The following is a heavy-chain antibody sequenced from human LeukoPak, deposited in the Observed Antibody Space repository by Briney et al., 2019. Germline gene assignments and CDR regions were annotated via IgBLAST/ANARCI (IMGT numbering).Heavy chain of an antibody. CDR2: IYPGDSDT. V-gene: IGHV5-51*01. D-gene: IGHD3-10*01. CDR1: GYNFINYW. J-gene: IGHJ3*02. CDR3: AKREYYSGSGSSDAFDI. Sequence: GESLKISCKGVGYNFINYWIGWVRQMPGKGLEGMGIIYPGDSDTTYSPSFQGQVTISADKSISTAYLQWSSLKASDTAMYYCAKREYYSGSGSSDAFDIWGQGTMVTV.